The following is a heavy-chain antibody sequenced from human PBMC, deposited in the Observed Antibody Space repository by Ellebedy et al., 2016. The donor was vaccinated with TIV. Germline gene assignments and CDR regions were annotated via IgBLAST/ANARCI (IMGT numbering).Heavy chain of an antibody. CDR2: INHSVST. CDR3: ARNFVDGGAT. V-gene: IGHV4-4*02. Sequence: MPSETLSLTCVVSGGSISSDNWWSWVRQTPGKGLEWIGEINHSVSTNYNPSLKSRVTISIDTSKNQCSLKLSSVTAADTAVYYCARNFVDGGATWGLGTLVTVSS. CDR1: GGSISSDNW. D-gene: IGHD3-9*01. J-gene: IGHJ5*02.